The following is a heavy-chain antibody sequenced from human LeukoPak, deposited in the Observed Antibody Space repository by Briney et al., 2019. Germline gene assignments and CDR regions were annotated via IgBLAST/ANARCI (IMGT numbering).Heavy chain of an antibody. V-gene: IGHV4-38-2*02. D-gene: IGHD2-15*01. CDR3: ARMEVEATSLDY. CDR1: GFSISTHYY. Sequence: SETLSLTCTASGFSISTHYYWVWIRQPPGKGLEWIGSMYHSGSTYYNPSLKSRVTMSVDTSKNQFSLRLSSVTAADTAMYYCARMEVEATSLDYWGQGTLVTVSS. CDR2: MYHSGST. J-gene: IGHJ4*02.